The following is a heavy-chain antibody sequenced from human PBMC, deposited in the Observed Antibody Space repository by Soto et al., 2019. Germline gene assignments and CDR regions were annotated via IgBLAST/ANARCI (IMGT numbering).Heavy chain of an antibody. CDR2: INPNSGGR. D-gene: IGHD3-3*01. V-gene: IGHV1-2*02. J-gene: IGHJ4*02. CDR1: GYTFTGYY. Sequence: QVQLVQSGAEVKKPGASVKVSCKASGYTFTGYYMHWVRQAPGQGLEWMGWINPNSGGRNYAQKLQGGVTMTRDAAISPGYRELGRLRSDGTAVYYCARSYRFTVLGVGWGGYWGQGTLVTVSS. CDR3: ARSYRFTVLGVGWGGY.